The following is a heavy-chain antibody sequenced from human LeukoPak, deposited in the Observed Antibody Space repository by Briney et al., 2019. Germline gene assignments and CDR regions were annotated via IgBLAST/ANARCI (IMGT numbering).Heavy chain of an antibody. J-gene: IGHJ4*02. V-gene: IGHV3-7*04. Sequence: PGGSLRLSCAASGFTFSSYWMSWVRQAPGKGLEWVANIKQDGSEKYYVDSVKGRFTISRDNAKNSLYLQMNSLRAEDTAVYYCARVDYGGNSGLDYWGQGTLVTVSS. CDR1: GFTFSSYW. D-gene: IGHD4-23*01. CDR3: ARVDYGGNSGLDY. CDR2: IKQDGSEK.